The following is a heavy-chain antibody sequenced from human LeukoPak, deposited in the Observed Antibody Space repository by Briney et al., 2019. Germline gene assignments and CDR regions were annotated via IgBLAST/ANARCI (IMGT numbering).Heavy chain of an antibody. D-gene: IGHD2-15*01. CDR3: ARVSEGHDSSAFDI. Sequence: SETLSLTCTVSGGSISSYYWSWIRQPPGKGLEWIGYIYYSGSTNYNPSLKSRVTISVDTSKNQFSLKLSSVTAADTAVYYCARVSEGHDSSAFDIWGQGTMVTVSS. CDR2: IYYSGST. J-gene: IGHJ3*02. CDR1: GGSISSYY. V-gene: IGHV4-59*01.